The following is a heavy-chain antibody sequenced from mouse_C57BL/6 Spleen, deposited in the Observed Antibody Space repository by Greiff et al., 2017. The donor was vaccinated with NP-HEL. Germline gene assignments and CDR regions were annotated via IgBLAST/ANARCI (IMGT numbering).Heavy chain of an antibody. CDR2: IYPSDGST. D-gene: IGHD1-1*01. CDR3: ARSFTTVVADAMDY. CDR1: GYTFTSYD. Sequence: VQLQQSGPELVKPGASVKLSCKASGYTFTSYDINWVKQRPGQGLEWIGWIYPSDGSTKYNEKFKGKATLTVDTSSSTAYMELHSLTSEDSAVYVCARSFTTVVADAMDYWGQGTSVTVSS. V-gene: IGHV1-85*01. J-gene: IGHJ4*01.